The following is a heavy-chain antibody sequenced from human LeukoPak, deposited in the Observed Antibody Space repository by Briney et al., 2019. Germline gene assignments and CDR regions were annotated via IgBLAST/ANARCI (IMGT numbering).Heavy chain of an antibody. J-gene: IGHJ6*02. CDR1: GYTFTSYG. CDR2: ISGYKGNT. Sequence: ASVKVSCKASGYTFTSYGISWVRQAPGQGLEWMGWISGYKGNTNYAQKFQGRVTMTTDTSTNTAYMELRSLRSDDTAVYYRARGYYDSGGYYYYYYGMDVWGQGTTVTVSS. CDR3: ARGYYDSGGYYYYYYGMDV. V-gene: IGHV1-18*01. D-gene: IGHD3-22*01.